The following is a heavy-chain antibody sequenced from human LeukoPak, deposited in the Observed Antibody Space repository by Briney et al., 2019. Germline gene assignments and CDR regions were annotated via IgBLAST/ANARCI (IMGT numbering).Heavy chain of an antibody. V-gene: IGHV3-49*03. CDR2: IRSKAYGGTT. D-gene: IGHD3-10*01. CDR3: TRDRRGSGSYYYY. J-gene: IGHJ4*02. Sequence: GGSLRLSCTASGFTFGDYAMSWLRQAPGKGMEGGGFIRSKAYGGTTEYATSVKGRFTISNDYSSSSAYLQMNSLKTEDTAVFYCTRDRRGSGSYYYYWGQGTLFTVSS. CDR1: GFTFGDYA.